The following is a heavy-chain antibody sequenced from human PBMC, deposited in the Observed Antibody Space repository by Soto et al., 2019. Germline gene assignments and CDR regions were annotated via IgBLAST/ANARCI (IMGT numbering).Heavy chain of an antibody. D-gene: IGHD6-13*01. CDR2: TIPVSGTT. V-gene: IGHV1-69*01. CDR1: GDSFNDYP. Sequence: QVQLVQSGAEVRKPGSSVKVSCHSSGDSFNDYPVTWVRQAPGQGLEWMGGTIPVSGTTNYAQDFQGRVTITADVSTSTVYMELSSLKYEDTALYYCASSYGVSWYGDFWGQGTLVTVSS. CDR3: ASSYGVSWYGDF. J-gene: IGHJ4*02.